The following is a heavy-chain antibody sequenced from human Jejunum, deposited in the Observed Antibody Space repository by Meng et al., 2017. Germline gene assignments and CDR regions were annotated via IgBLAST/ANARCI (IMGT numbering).Heavy chain of an antibody. J-gene: IGHJ4*02. CDR1: GYTLNGFY. CDR3: AGRSYNYDDYFDF. CDR2: INTNTGGT. Sequence: QVQMEQSGAEVRKPGASVKVSRRASGYTLNGFYMHWVRQAPGQGLEWMGRINTNTGGTNYAQNFKGSITLTRDTSTVYMEVNRLRSDDTAMYYCAGRSYNYDDYFDFWGRGTLVTVSS. D-gene: IGHD5-24*01. V-gene: IGHV1-2*06.